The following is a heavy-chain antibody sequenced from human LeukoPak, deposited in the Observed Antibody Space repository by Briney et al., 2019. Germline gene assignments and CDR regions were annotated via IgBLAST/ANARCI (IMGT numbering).Heavy chain of an antibody. V-gene: IGHV4-59*01. CDR3: ARVSLVLMANAPDAFDI. D-gene: IGHD2-8*01. J-gene: IGHJ3*02. CDR1: GGSISSYY. Sequence: PSETLSLTCTVSGGSISSYYWSWIRQPPGKGLEWIGYIYYSGSTNYNPSLKSRVTISVDTSKNQFSLNLNSVTAADTAVYYCARVSLVLMANAPDAFDIWGQGTMVTVSS. CDR2: IYYSGST.